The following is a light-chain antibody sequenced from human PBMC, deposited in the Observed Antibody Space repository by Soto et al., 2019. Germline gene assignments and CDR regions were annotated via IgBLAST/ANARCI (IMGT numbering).Light chain of an antibody. J-gene: IGKJ1*01. V-gene: IGKV3-20*01. CDR3: QQYGSSPS. Sequence: EIVLTQSPGTLSLSPGERATLSCRASQSVSSNYLAWYQQKPGQAPRLLIYGASSRATGIPDRFSGSGSGTDLTLTISRLDPEDFAVYYCQQYGSSPSFGQGTKVDIK. CDR1: QSVSSNY. CDR2: GAS.